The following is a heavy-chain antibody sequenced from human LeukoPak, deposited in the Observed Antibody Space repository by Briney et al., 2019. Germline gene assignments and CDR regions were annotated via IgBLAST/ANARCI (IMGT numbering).Heavy chain of an antibody. CDR2: ISGGST. CDR1: GFTVSSNE. J-gene: IGHJ4*02. V-gene: IGHV3-38-3*01. Sequence: GGSLRLSCAASGFTVSSNEMSWVRQAPGKGLEWVSSISGGSTYYADSRKGRFTISRDNSKNTLHPQMNSLRAEDTAVYYCARDLPDYSSSWYGYYFDYWGQGTLVTVSS. CDR3: ARDLPDYSSSWYGYYFDY. D-gene: IGHD6-13*01.